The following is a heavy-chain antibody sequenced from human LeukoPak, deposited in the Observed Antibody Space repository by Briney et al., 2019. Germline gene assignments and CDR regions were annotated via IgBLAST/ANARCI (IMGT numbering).Heavy chain of an antibody. CDR1: GFIFRSFG. Sequence: PGRSLRLSCAASGFIFRSFGMHWVRQTPGKGLEWVAVISYDGSNKDYADSVKGRFTFSRDNAKNSLYLQMDSLRAEDTAVYYCARGRTGTDFDYWGQGTLVTVSS. CDR3: ARGRTGTDFDY. CDR2: ISYDGSNK. D-gene: IGHD1-1*01. J-gene: IGHJ4*02. V-gene: IGHV3-30*03.